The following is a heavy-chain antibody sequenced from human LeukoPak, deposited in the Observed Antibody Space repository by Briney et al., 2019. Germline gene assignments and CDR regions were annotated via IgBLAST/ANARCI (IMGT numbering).Heavy chain of an antibody. CDR1: GFTVSSNY. Sequence: PGGSLRLSCAASGFTVSSNYMNWVRQAPGKGLEWVSSISSSSSYIYYADSVKGRFTISRDNAKNSLYLQMNSLRAEDTAVYYCARDLSVRGWELPQMVYYYYYGMDVWGQGTTVTVSS. D-gene: IGHD1-26*01. J-gene: IGHJ6*02. CDR3: ARDLSVRGWELPQMVYYYYYGMDV. CDR2: ISSSSSYI. V-gene: IGHV3-21*01.